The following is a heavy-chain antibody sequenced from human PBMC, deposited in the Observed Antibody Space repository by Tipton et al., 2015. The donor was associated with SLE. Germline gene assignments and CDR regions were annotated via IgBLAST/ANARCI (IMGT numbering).Heavy chain of an antibody. V-gene: IGHV4-31*03. CDR3: ARGEYGGFDY. J-gene: IGHJ4*02. CDR2: IFYSGST. D-gene: IGHD3-16*01. Sequence: TLSLTCTVSGGSISSGGYYWSWIRQHPGKGLEWIGYIFYSGSTYYNPSLKSRVTISVDRSKNQFSLKVNYVTAADTAVYYCARGEYGGFDYWGQGILVTVSS. CDR1: GGSISSGGYY.